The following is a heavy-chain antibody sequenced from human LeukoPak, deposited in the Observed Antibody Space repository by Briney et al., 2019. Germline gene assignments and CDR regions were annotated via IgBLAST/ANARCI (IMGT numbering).Heavy chain of an antibody. V-gene: IGHV4-59*01. J-gene: IGHJ4*02. D-gene: IGHD5-18*01. CDR2: IYNSGST. CDR3: ARGGYSYGYDDDFDY. CDR1: GGSISTYY. Sequence: SETLSLTCTVSGGSISTYYWSWIRQPPGKGLEWIGYIYNSGSTNYNPSLKSRVTISVDTSKNKFSLKLSSVTAADTAVYYCARGGYSYGYDDDFDYWGQGTLVTVSS.